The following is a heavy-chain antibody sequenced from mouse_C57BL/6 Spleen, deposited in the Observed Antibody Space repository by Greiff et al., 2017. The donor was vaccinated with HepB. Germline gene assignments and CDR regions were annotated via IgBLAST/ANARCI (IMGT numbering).Heavy chain of an antibody. Sequence: VQLQQSGPVLVKPGASVKMSCKASGYTFTDYYMNWVKQSHGKSLEWIGVINPYNGGTSYNQKFKGKATLTVDKSSSTAYMELNSLTSEDSAVYYCARRGLRRDFDVWGTGTTVTVSS. J-gene: IGHJ1*03. CDR2: INPYNGGT. CDR3: ARRGLRRDFDV. D-gene: IGHD2-4*01. V-gene: IGHV1-19*01. CDR1: GYTFTDYY.